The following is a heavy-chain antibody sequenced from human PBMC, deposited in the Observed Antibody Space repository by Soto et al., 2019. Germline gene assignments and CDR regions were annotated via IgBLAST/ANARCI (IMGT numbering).Heavy chain of an antibody. CDR3: ANRAYFVSGKQFDY. J-gene: IGHJ4*02. CDR2: IYWDDEK. Sequence: QITLKESGPTLVKPTQTLTLTCTFSGFSLSTSGVGVGWIRQPPGKALEWLAIIYWDDEKRYSPSLKTRLTVTKDTSKNQVVLTMTNVDPVDTATYYCANRAYFVSGKQFDYWGQGTLVSVSS. D-gene: IGHD3-10*01. CDR1: GFSLSTSGVG. V-gene: IGHV2-5*02.